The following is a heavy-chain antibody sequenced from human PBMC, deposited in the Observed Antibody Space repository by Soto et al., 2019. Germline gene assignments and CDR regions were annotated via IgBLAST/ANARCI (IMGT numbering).Heavy chain of an antibody. CDR3: ARQHLTDYGDYVSGGFDY. CDR2: IYDSGST. D-gene: IGHD4-17*01. CDR1: GGSISSGGYY. V-gene: IGHV4-31*03. J-gene: IGHJ4*01. Sequence: QVQLQESGPGLVKPSQTLSLTCTVSGGSISSGGYYWSWIRQHPGKGLEWIWYIYDSGSTYYNPSIKSRHTISVDTTKNPSSLKLRSVTAADTAVYYCARQHLTDYGDYVSGGFDYSRHATPVSVSS.